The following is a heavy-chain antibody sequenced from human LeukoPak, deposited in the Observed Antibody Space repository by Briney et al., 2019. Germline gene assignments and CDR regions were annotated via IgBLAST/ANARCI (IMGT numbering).Heavy chain of an antibody. CDR2: IKQDGGAK. CDR1: GFTFTNYW. CDR3: ASAVLEDYYDSSGYYYPSQYYFDY. J-gene: IGHJ4*02. Sequence: PGGSLRLSCAASGFTFTNYWMNWLRQAPGKGLEWVANIKQDGGAKNYVDSVKGRFTISRDNAKNSLHLQMNSLRAEDTAVYYCASAVLEDYYDSSGYYYPSQYYFDYWGQGTLVTVSS. D-gene: IGHD3-22*01. V-gene: IGHV3-7*01.